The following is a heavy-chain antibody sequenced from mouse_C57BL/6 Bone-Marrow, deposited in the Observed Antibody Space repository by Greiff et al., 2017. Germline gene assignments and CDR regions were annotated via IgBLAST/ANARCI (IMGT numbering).Heavy chain of an antibody. D-gene: IGHD2-4*01. CDR1: GYSFTDYN. CDR3: AYHYDERPYFDY. J-gene: IGHJ2*01. Sequence: VQLQQSGPELVKPGASVTISCKASGYSFTDYNMNWVKQSNGQSLEWIGVINPNYGTTSYNQKLKGKATMTVDQSSSTAYMQLNSLTSEDSAVYYCAYHYDERPYFDYWGQGTTLTVSS. CDR2: INPNYGTT. V-gene: IGHV1-39*01.